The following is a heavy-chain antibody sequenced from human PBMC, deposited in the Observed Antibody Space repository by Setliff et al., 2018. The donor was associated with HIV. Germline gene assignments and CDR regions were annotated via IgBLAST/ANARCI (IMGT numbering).Heavy chain of an antibody. CDR1: GDSISSGGYY. Sequence: SETLSLTCTVSGDSISSGGYYWSWIRQHPGKGLEWIGYIYYSGSTYYNPSLKSRVSISVDTSKNQFSLRLTSVAATDTAVYYCARDDRCNGDTCYYYWGQGALVTVSS. CDR3: ARDDRCNGDTCYYY. D-gene: IGHD2-15*01. V-gene: IGHV4-31*03. CDR2: IYYSGST. J-gene: IGHJ4*02.